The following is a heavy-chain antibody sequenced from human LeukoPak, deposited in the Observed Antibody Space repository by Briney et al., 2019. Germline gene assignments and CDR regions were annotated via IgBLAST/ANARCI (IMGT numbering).Heavy chain of an antibody. CDR3: ARAETGTYYYDSSGSFDY. D-gene: IGHD3-22*01. CDR1: GYTFTGYY. CDR2: SNPNSGGT. V-gene: IGHV1-2*06. J-gene: IGHJ4*02. Sequence: ASVKVSCKASGYTFTGYYMHWVRQAPGQGLEWMGRSNPNSGGTNYAQKFQGRVTMTRDTSISTAYMELSRLRSDDTAVYYCARAETGTYYYDSSGSFDYWGQGTLVTVSS.